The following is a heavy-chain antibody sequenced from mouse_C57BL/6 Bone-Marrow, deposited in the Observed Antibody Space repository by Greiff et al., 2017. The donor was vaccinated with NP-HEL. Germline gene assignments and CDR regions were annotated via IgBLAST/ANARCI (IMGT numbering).Heavy chain of an antibody. CDR1: GYTFTSYW. Sequence: QVQLQQPGAELVRPGPSVKLSCKASGYTFTSYWMHWVKQRPGQGLEWIGVIDPSDSYTNYNQKFKGKATLTVDTSSSTAYMQLSSLTSEDSAVYYCARGPDYYGSSWAWFAYWGQGTLVTVSA. CDR3: ARGPDYYGSSWAWFAY. D-gene: IGHD1-1*01. CDR2: IDPSDSYT. J-gene: IGHJ3*01. V-gene: IGHV1-59*01.